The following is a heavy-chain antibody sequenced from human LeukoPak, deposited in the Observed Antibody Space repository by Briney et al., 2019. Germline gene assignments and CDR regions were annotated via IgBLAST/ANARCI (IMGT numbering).Heavy chain of an antibody. V-gene: IGHV5-51*01. CDR1: GYSFTSYW. Sequence: GESLKISCKGSGYSFTSYWIGWVRQMPGKGLEWMGIIYLGDSDTRYSPSFQGQVTISADKSISTAHLQWSSLKASDTAMYYCARSIKQWLVPGGCFQHWGQGTLVTVSS. CDR2: IYLGDSDT. J-gene: IGHJ1*01. CDR3: ARSIKQWLVPGGCFQH. D-gene: IGHD6-19*01.